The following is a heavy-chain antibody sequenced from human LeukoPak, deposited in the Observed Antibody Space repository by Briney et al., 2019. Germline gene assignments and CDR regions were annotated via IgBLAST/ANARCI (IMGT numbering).Heavy chain of an antibody. V-gene: IGHV4-39*01. J-gene: IGHJ4*02. CDR1: GASITNSLYY. D-gene: IGHD3-10*01. Sequence: PSETLSLTCTVSGASITNSLYYWGWIRQPPGKGLEWIATVYYTGSTYYNPSLKSRVTISIDTSKSHFSLKLRSVTAADMAVYYCARQDFGSGIVPGYWGQGTLVTVS. CDR2: VYYTGST. CDR3: ARQDFGSGIVPGY.